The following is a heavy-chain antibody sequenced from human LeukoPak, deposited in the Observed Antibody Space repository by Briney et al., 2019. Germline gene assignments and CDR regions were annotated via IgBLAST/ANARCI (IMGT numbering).Heavy chain of an antibody. CDR1: GGTFSSYA. Sequence: SVKVSCKXSGGTFSSYAISWVRQAPGQGLEWMGRIIPIFGTANYAQKFQGRVTITTDESRSTAYMELSSLRSEDTAVYYCARDLSSAIVGYYYYMDVWGKGTTVTVSS. CDR2: IIPIFGTA. V-gene: IGHV1-69*05. D-gene: IGHD2-21*01. J-gene: IGHJ6*03. CDR3: ARDLSSAIVGYYYYMDV.